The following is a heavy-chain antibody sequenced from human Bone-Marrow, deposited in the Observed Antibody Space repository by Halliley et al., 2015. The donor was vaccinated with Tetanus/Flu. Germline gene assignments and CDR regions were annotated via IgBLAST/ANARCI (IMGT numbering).Heavy chain of an antibody. Sequence: SLRLSCAASGFSFSSYAMAWVRQAPGKGLEWVSAISDSGGRTYYADSVKGHFTVSIDNSKNTLYVLMSSLRAEDAAVYFCAKSPLNHVYFGPFDIWGQGARVTGSS. D-gene: IGHD2-8*01. CDR3: AKSPLNHVYFGPFDI. V-gene: IGHV3-23*01. CDR2: ISDSGGRT. CDR1: GFSFSSYA. J-gene: IGHJ4*02.